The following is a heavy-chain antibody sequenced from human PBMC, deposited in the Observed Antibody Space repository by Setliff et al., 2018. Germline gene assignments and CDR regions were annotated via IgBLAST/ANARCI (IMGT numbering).Heavy chain of an antibody. CDR2: LIPIFNTP. CDR1: GRLFNNFA. J-gene: IGHJ4*02. V-gene: IGHV1-69*05. Sequence: ASVKVSCKAPGRLFNNFAFSWVRQAPGQGLEWMGRLIPIFNTPNYAQKFQDRITMTRDTSTNTVYMELSSLESNDTAVYYCARAGSAPARRKGVFEYWGQGTLVTVSS. D-gene: IGHD6-6*01. CDR3: ARAGSAPARRKGVFEY.